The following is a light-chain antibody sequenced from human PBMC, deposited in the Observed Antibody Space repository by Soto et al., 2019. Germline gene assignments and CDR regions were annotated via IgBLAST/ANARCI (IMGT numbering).Light chain of an antibody. CDR2: GNT. V-gene: IGLV1-40*01. J-gene: IGLJ1*01. Sequence: QSALTQPPSVSGAPGQRVTISCTGSSSNIGAGYDVHWYQQLPGTAPKLLIYGNTNRPSGVPDRFSGSRSGTSASLAISGLRSEDEADFYCAAWDDSLNRYVFGTGTKVTVL. CDR1: SSNIGAGYD. CDR3: AAWDDSLNRYV.